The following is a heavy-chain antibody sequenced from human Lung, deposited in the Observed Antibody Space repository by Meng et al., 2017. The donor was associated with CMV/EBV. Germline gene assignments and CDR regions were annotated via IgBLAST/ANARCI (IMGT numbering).Heavy chain of an antibody. D-gene: IGHD3-10*01. CDR2: IPHRGSS. Sequence: QFQDAGPPLVMPSEALSLTCAVSGDSITNHNWWAWVRQPPGKGLEWIGEIPHRGSSAYNPSLKSRVSMSIDKSKNQFSLKLTSVTAADTAVYHCLRRSGGSVWGQGTLVTVSS. CDR3: LRRSGGSV. J-gene: IGHJ1*01. CDR1: GDSITNHNW. V-gene: IGHV4-4*02.